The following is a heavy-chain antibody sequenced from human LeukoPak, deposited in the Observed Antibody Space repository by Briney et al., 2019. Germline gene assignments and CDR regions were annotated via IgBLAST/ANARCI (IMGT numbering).Heavy chain of an antibody. Sequence: GGSLRLSCAASGFNFDDYAMSWVRQAPGKGLEWVSAISGSGGSTYYADSVKGRFTISRDNSKNTLFLQMNSLRAEDTAVYYCAKGAGYSYGYEYYFDYWGQGTLVTVSS. CDR3: AKGAGYSYGYEYYFDY. J-gene: IGHJ4*02. CDR1: GFNFDDYA. D-gene: IGHD5-18*01. CDR2: ISGSGGST. V-gene: IGHV3-23*01.